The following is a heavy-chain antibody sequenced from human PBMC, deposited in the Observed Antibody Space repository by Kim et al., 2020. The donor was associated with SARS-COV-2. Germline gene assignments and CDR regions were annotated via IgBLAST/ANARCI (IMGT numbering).Heavy chain of an antibody. CDR3: AKVAFNWNKEDGLDM. V-gene: IGHV3-30*18. Sequence: GGSLRLSCAASRFTFSDYDMHWVRQPQGKGLEWVAVISFDGTKRHYADHVKGRFTVSRDNFEDTLFLQMNSLRPEDTAIYYCAKVAFNWNKEDGLDMWGPGTLVIVSS. CDR1: RFTFSDYD. D-gene: IGHD1-20*01. CDR2: ISFDGTKR. J-gene: IGHJ3*02.